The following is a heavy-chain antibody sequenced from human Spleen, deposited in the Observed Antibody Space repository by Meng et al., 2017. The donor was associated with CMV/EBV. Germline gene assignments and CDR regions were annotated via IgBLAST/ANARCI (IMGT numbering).Heavy chain of an antibody. V-gene: IGHV3-21*01. D-gene: IGHD1-26*01. CDR3: AKEGERSALVDYFDY. CDR1: GFTFSSYS. CDR2: ISSSSSYI. J-gene: IGHJ4*02. Sequence: GGSLRLSCAASGFTFSSYSMNWVRQAPGKGLEWVSSISSSSSYIYYADSVKGRFTISRDNSKSTLYVQMNSLRAEDTAVYYCAKEGERSALVDYFDYWGQGTLVTVSS.